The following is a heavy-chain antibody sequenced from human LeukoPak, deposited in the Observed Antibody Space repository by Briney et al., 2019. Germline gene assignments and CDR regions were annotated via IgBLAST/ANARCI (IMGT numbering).Heavy chain of an antibody. CDR1: GLAFSAYK. CDR2: ISTDGYTK. J-gene: IGHJ4*02. CDR3: VVGGSPGY. V-gene: IGHV3-74*01. D-gene: IGHD2-15*01. Sequence: GGSLRLSCAASGLAFSAYKMHWVRQAPRKGLVWVSRISTDGYTKDYADFVQGRFTASRDNTKNTWSLEMNSLRAEDTAVYYCVVGGSPGYWGQGTLVTVSS.